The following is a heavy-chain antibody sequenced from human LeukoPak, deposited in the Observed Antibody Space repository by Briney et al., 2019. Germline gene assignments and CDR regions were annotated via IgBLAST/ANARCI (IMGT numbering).Heavy chain of an antibody. J-gene: IGHJ4*02. CDR1: GFTFSSYA. D-gene: IGHD3-10*01. V-gene: IGHV3-23*01. CDR2: ISGSGGST. CDR3: AKPSTSRNYYGSGSYYPD. Sequence: PGGSLRLSCAASGFTFSSYAMSWVRQAPGKGLEWVSAISGSGGSTYYADSVKGRFTISRDNSKNTLYLQMNSLRAEDTAVYYCAKPSTSRNYYGSGSYYPDRGQGTLVTVSS.